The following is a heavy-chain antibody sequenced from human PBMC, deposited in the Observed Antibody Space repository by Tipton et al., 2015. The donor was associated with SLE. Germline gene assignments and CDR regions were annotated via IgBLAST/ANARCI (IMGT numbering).Heavy chain of an antibody. CDR3: ARVARDGYKSGFDY. V-gene: IGHV4-34*01. CDR1: AGPFSGYY. Sequence: TLSLTCTVYAGPFSGYYWSWIRQPPGKGLEWIGEINHSGSTTYNPSLKSRVTISVDTSKNQFSLKLSSVTAADTAVYYCARVARDGYKSGFDYWGQGTLVTVSS. J-gene: IGHJ4*02. CDR2: INHSGST. D-gene: IGHD5-24*01.